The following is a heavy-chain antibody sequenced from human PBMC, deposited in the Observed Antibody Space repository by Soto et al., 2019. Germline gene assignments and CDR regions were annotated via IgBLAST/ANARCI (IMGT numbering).Heavy chain of an antibody. V-gene: IGHV4-39*07. CDR2: INNSGST. CDR3: ARRVTTRYAYFGMDV. D-gene: IGHD4-17*01. Sequence: PSATLSITCTVSGGSISDSNDHWGWIRQSPGQGLEWIGKINNSGSTHYNPPLKSRVTISVDTSKKQFSLKLSSVTAADTAVYHCARRVTTRYAYFGMDVWGQGTTVTVSS. CDR1: GGSISDSNDH. J-gene: IGHJ6*02.